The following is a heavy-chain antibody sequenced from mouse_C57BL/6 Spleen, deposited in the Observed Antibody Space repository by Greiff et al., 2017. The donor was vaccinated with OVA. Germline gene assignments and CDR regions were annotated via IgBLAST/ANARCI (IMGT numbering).Heavy chain of an antibody. Sequence: EVQLVESGGGLVKPGGSLKLSCAASGFTFSDYGMHWVRQAPEKGLEWVAYISSGSSTIYYADTVKGRFTISRDNAKNTLFLQMTSLRSEDTAMYYCATPIYYDYDYYAMDYWGQGTSVTVSS. D-gene: IGHD2-4*01. CDR1: GFTFSDYG. J-gene: IGHJ4*01. CDR3: ATPIYYDYDYYAMDY. CDR2: ISSGSSTI. V-gene: IGHV5-17*01.